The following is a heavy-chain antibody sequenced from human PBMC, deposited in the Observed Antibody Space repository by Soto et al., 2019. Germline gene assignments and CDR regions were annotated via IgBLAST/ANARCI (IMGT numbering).Heavy chain of an antibody. Sequence: ASVKVSCKASGYTFTSYGISWVRQAPGQGLEWMGWISAYNGNTNYAQKLQGRVTMATDTSTSTAYMELRSLRSDDTAVYYCARDVRGLQYRYYYYYGMDVWGQGTTVTVSS. V-gene: IGHV1-18*01. CDR3: ARDVRGLQYRYYYYYGMDV. CDR2: ISAYNGNT. J-gene: IGHJ6*02. CDR1: GYTFTSYG. D-gene: IGHD4-4*01.